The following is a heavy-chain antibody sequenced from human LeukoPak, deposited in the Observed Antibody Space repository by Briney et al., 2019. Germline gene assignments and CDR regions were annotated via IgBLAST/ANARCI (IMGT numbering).Heavy chain of an antibody. D-gene: IGHD1-26*01. CDR1: GYTFAGYY. Sequence: ASVKVSCKASGYTFAGYYMHWVRQTPGQGLEWMGWINPDSGGTNYAQKFQGRVTMTRDTSISTAYVELSRLRSDDTAVYYCARDRSRILDYWGQGTLVTVSS. V-gene: IGHV1-2*02. J-gene: IGHJ4*02. CDR2: INPDSGGT. CDR3: ARDRSRILDY.